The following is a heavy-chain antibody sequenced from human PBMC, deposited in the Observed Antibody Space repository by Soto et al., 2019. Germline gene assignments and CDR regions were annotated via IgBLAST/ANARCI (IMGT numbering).Heavy chain of an antibody. D-gene: IGHD4-4*01. J-gene: IGHJ4*02. CDR3: AKDEGDYYSNYPDY. Sequence: PGGSLRLSCAASGFTFSSYAMNWVRQAPGKGLEWVSGISGSGSRTYYADSVKGRFTISRDNSKNTLYLQMNSLRAEDTALYYCAKDEGDYYSNYPDYWGQGSPVTVS. CDR2: ISGSGSRT. CDR1: GFTFSSYA. V-gene: IGHV3-23*01.